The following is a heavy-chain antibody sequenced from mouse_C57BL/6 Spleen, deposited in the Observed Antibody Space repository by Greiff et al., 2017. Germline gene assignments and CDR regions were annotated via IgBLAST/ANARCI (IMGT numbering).Heavy chain of an antibody. D-gene: IGHD2-3*01. CDR2: IWWDDDK. Sequence: QVTLNVSGPGILQPSQTLSLTCSFSGFSLSNFGMGVGWIRQPSGKGLEWLAHIWWDDDKYYNPALKSRLTISKDTSKNQVYLKSANVDSADTATYYCARTRDGYYDFDYWGQGTTLTVSS. CDR3: ARTRDGYYDFDY. V-gene: IGHV8-8*01. J-gene: IGHJ2*01. CDR1: GFSLSNFGMG.